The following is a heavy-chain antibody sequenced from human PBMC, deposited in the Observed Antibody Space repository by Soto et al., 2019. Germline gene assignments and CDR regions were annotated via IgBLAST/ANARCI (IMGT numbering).Heavy chain of an antibody. CDR3: ARHKPYCSGGSCYYYYMDV. CDR2: IYPGDSDT. V-gene: IGHV5-51*01. CDR1: GYSFTSYW. J-gene: IGHJ6*03. D-gene: IGHD2-15*01. Sequence: GESLKISCKGSGYSFTSYWIGWVRQMPGKGLEWMGIIYPGDSDTRYSPSFQGQVTISADKSISTAYLQWSSLKASDTAMYYCARHKPYCSGGSCYYYYMDVWGKGTTVTVS.